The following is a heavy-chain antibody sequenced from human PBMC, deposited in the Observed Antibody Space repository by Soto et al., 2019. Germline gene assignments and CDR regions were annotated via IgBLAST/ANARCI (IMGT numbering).Heavy chain of an antibody. CDR3: ASRRGYSCTNGVCSGDFDY. CDR2: INPSGGST. J-gene: IGHJ4*02. D-gene: IGHD2-8*01. V-gene: IGHV1-46*03. CDR1: GYTFTSYY. Sequence: ASVKVSCKASGYTFTSYYMHWVRQAPGQGLEWMGIINPSGGSTSYAQKFQGRVTMTRDTSTSTVYMELSSLRSEDTAVYYCASRRGYSCTNGVCSGDFDYWGQGTLVTVSS.